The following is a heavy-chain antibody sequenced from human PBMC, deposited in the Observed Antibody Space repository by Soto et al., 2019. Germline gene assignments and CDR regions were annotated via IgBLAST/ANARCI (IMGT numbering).Heavy chain of an antibody. V-gene: IGHV5-51*01. CDR2: IYPSDSQT. CDR3: ARNGFYGDYSSNYFDP. D-gene: IGHD4-17*01. Sequence: PGESLKISCKGSGYSFSNYWIAWVRQMPGKGLEYMGIIYPSDSQTRYSPSFQGQVTISADKSISTAYLQWTSLKASDTAIYYCARNGFYGDYSSNYFDPWGQGTMVTVSS. CDR1: GYSFSNYW. J-gene: IGHJ5*02.